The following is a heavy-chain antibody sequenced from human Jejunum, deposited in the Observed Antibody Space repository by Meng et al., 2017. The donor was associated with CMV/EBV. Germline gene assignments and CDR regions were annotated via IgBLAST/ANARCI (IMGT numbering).Heavy chain of an antibody. J-gene: IGHJ6*02. D-gene: IGHD2-15*01. CDR3: AKDIRYCSGGACTPGNYDYFYGMDV. CDR2: IKQDGSEE. Sequence: WVRQAPGKGLEWVANIKQDGSEENYVDSVKGRFTISRDNAKKSLYLQMNNLTAADTAFYYCAKDIRYCSGGACTPGNYDYFYGMDVWGQGTTVTVSS. V-gene: IGHV3-7*03.